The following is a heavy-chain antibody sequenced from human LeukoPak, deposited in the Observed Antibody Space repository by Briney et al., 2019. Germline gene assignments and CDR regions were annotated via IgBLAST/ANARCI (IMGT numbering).Heavy chain of an antibody. CDR2: IRYDGSNK. CDR1: GFTFSSYG. J-gene: IGHJ4*02. Sequence: PGGSLRLSCAASGFTFSSYGMHWVRQAPGKGLEWVAFIRYDGSNKYYADSVKGRFTISRDNAKNSLYLQMNSLRAEDTAVYYCARDSPAFDWNYGHWGQGTLVTVSS. V-gene: IGHV3-30*02. D-gene: IGHD1-7*01. CDR3: ARDSPAFDWNYGH.